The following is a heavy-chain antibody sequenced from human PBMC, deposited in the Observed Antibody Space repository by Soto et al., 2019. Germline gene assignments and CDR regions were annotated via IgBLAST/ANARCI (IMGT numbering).Heavy chain of an antibody. CDR1: GFTFSSYG. D-gene: IGHD2-15*01. CDR2: ISNSGGST. Sequence: GGSLRLSCAASGFTFSSYGMSWVRQAPGKGLQWVSSISNSGGSTYYAGSVKGRFTISRDNSKNTLYLQMDSLRAEDTAVYYCAKKSRSGTSCYSSNDYWGQGTPVTVSS. J-gene: IGHJ4*02. V-gene: IGHV3-23*01. CDR3: AKKSRSGTSCYSSNDY.